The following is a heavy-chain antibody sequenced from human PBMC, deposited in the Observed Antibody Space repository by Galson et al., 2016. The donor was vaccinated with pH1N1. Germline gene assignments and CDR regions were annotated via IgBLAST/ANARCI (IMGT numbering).Heavy chain of an antibody. CDR2: VNNDGSST. Sequence: SCAASGFIFTNYWMHWVRQAPGRGLVWVARVNNDGSSTNYADSVKGRFTLSRDNAKNTVCLEMSSLRAEDTGAYYCVRGRYCSGGSCYSPTAEYFQHWGRGTLLTVSS. CDR1: GFIFTNYW. V-gene: IGHV3-74*01. D-gene: IGHD2-15*01. CDR3: VRGRYCSGGSCYSPTAEYFQH. J-gene: IGHJ1*01.